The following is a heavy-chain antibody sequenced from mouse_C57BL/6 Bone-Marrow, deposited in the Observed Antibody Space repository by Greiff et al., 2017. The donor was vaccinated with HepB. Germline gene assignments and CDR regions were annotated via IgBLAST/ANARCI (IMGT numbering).Heavy chain of an antibody. D-gene: IGHD2-3*01. CDR2: INPNNGGT. J-gene: IGHJ2*01. V-gene: IGHV1-22*01. CDR3: ARRGMGWLLDYFDY. CDR1: GYTFTDYN. Sequence: VQLQQSGPELVKPGASVKMSCKASGYTFTDYNMHWVKQSHGKSLEWIGYINPNNGGTSYNQKFKGKATLTVNKSSSTAYMELRSLTSEDSAVYYCARRGMGWLLDYFDYWGQGTTLTVSP.